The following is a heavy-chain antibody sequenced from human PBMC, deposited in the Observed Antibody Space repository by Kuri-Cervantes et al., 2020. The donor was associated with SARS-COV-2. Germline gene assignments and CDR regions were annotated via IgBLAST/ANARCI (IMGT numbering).Heavy chain of an antibody. J-gene: IGHJ3*02. Sequence: ASVKVSCKASGYTFTGYYMHWVRQAPGQGLEWMGWINPNSGCTNYAQKFQGWVTMTRDTSISTVYMELSRLRSDDTAVYYCARSTPFRRLVVSSQGGVFDIWGQETMVTVSS. CDR2: INPNSGCT. V-gene: IGHV1-2*04. CDR1: GYTFTGYY. CDR3: ARSTPFRRLVVSSQGGVFDI. D-gene: IGHD3-22*01.